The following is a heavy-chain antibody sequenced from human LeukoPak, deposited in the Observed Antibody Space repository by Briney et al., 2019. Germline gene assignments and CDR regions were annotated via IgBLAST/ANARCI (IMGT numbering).Heavy chain of an antibody. CDR3: AAVPAAIQWFTLDY. Sequence: SETLSLTCTVPGGSISSHYWSWIPQPPGKGLEWIGYIYYSGSTNYNPSLKSRVTISVDTSKNQFSLKLSSVTAADTAVYYCAAVPAAIQWFTLDYWGQGTLVTVSS. J-gene: IGHJ4*02. CDR1: GGSISSHY. CDR2: IYYSGST. D-gene: IGHD2-2*02. V-gene: IGHV4-59*11.